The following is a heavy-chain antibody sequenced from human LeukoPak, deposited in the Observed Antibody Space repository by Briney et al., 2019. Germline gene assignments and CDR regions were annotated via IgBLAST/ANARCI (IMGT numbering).Heavy chain of an antibody. D-gene: IGHD3-10*01. Sequence: ASVTVSFKASGYTFTDYYMHWVRQAPGQGLEWMGWINPNSGGTNYAQKSQGRVTITRDTSISTAYMELSRLRSDDTAVYYCARDIELYYGSGSYVYWGQGTLVTVSS. V-gene: IGHV1-2*02. CDR3: ARDIELYYGSGSYVY. CDR1: GYTFTDYY. J-gene: IGHJ4*02. CDR2: INPNSGGT.